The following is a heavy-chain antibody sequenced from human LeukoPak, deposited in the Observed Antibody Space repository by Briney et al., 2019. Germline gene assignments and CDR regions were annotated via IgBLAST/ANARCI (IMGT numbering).Heavy chain of an antibody. CDR1: GFTFSSYA. V-gene: IGHV3-23*01. Sequence: GGSLRLSCAASGFTFSSYAMSWVRQAPGKGLEWVSAISGSGGSTYYADSVKGRFTISRDNSKNTLYLQMNSLRAEDTAVYYCATATDYYYYMDVWGKGTTVTVSS. CDR2: ISGSGGST. CDR3: ATATDYYYYMDV. J-gene: IGHJ6*03.